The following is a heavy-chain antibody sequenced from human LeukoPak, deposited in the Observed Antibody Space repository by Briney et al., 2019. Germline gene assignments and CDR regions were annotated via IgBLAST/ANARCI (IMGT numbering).Heavy chain of an antibody. CDR1: GFALSNAW. CDR2: IRSTSSGGTT. J-gene: IGHJ4*02. CDR3: TTYDYKIDY. V-gene: IGHV3-15*01. Sequence: GGSLRLSCAASGFALSNAWMSWVRQAPGKGLEWVGRIRSTSSGGTTEYAAPLKGRFTISRDDSKNTLYLQMNSLTTEDTAVYYCTTYDYKIDYWGQGTLVTVSS. D-gene: IGHD4-11*01.